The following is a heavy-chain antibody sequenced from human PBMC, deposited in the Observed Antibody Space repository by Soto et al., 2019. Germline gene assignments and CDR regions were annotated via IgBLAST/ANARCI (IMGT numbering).Heavy chain of an antibody. CDR2: ISGSGGST. J-gene: IGHJ1*01. Sequence: GGSLRLSCAASGFTFSSYAMSWVRQAPGKGLEWVSAISGSGGSTYYADAVKGRFTISRDNSENTLYLQMNSLRAEDTAVYYCAKDFEGVGQGVVNVWFQHWGQGTLVTVSS. CDR3: AKDFEGVGQGVVNVWFQH. V-gene: IGHV3-23*01. CDR1: GFTFSSYA. D-gene: IGHD2-15*01.